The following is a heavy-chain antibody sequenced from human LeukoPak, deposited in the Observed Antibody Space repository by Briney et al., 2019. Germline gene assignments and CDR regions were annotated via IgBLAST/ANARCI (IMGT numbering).Heavy chain of an antibody. V-gene: IGHV3-33*06. CDR1: GFTFSSYG. CDR2: IWYDGSNK. Sequence: PGRSLRLSCAASGFTFSSYGMHWVRQAPGKGLEWVAVIWYDGSNKYYADSVKGRFTISRDNSNNTQYLQMNSLRAEDPAVYYCAKDRVVYYYDSSGIDYWGQGTLVTVSS. D-gene: IGHD3-22*01. J-gene: IGHJ4*02. CDR3: AKDRVVYYYDSSGIDY.